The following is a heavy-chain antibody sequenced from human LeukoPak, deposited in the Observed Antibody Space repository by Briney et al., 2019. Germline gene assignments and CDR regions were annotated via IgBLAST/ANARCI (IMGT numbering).Heavy chain of an antibody. D-gene: IGHD6-19*01. V-gene: IGHV3-23*01. Sequence: GGSLRLSCAASGFTFSSYAMSWVRQAPGKGLEWVSVISGSGGSTNYADSVKGRFTISRDNSKNTVHLQMNSLRAEDTAVYYCAKVRAGLFDYWGQGTLVTVSS. CDR2: ISGSGGST. CDR1: GFTFSSYA. CDR3: AKVRAGLFDY. J-gene: IGHJ4*02.